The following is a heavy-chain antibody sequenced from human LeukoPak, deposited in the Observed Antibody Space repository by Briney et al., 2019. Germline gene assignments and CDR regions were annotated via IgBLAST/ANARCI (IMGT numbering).Heavy chain of an antibody. D-gene: IGHD6-13*01. CDR3: ARGIAAAGTPLEFDY. V-gene: IGHV1-8*01. CDR2: MNPNSGNT. Sequence: ASVKVSCKASGYTFTSYDINWVREATGQGLEWMGWMNPNSGNTGYAQKFQGRVTMTRNTSISTAYMELSSLRSEDTAVYYCARGIAAAGTPLEFDYWGQGTLVTVSS. J-gene: IGHJ4*02. CDR1: GYTFTSYD.